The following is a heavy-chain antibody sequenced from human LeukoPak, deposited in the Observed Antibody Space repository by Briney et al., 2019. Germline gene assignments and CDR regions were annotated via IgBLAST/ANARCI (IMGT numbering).Heavy chain of an antibody. Sequence: GGSLRLSCVASGFSFSSYAMNWVRQAPGKGLEWVSSISSSSSYIYYADSVKGRFTISRDNAKNSLYLQMNSLRAEDTAVYYCATSTTEGAFDIWGQGTMVTVSS. D-gene: IGHD4-17*01. CDR1: GFSFSSYA. CDR2: ISSSSSYI. CDR3: ATSTTEGAFDI. V-gene: IGHV3-21*01. J-gene: IGHJ3*02.